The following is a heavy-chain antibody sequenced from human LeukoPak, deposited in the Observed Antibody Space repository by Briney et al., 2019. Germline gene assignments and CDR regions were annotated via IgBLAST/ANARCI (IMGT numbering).Heavy chain of an antibody. D-gene: IGHD3-22*01. CDR1: GYTFTGHY. J-gene: IGHJ4*02. Sequence: GASVKVSCKASGYTFTGHYMHWVRQAPGQGLERMGWINPNSGGTNYAQKFQGRVTMTRDTSISTAYMELSRLRSDDSAVYYCASLNLPDSSGYYDDWGQGTLVTVSS. V-gene: IGHV1-2*02. CDR3: ASLNLPDSSGYYDD. CDR2: INPNSGGT.